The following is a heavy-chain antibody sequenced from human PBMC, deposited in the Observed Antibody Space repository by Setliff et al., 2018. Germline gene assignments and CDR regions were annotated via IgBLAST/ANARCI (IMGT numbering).Heavy chain of an antibody. Sequence: PSETLSLTCAVSGYSISSGYYWGWIRQPPGKGLEWIGSIYHSGSTYYNPSLKSRVTISVDTSKNQFSLKLSSVTAGDTAVYYCARLWRRIQQIDYWGQGTLVTVSS. CDR3: ARLWRRIQQIDY. J-gene: IGHJ4*02. V-gene: IGHV4-38-2*01. CDR1: GYSISSGYY. D-gene: IGHD3-10*01. CDR2: IYHSGST.